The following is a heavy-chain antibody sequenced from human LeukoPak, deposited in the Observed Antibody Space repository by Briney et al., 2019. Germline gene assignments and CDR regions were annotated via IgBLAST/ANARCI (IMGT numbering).Heavy chain of an antibody. CDR2: INPSGGST. V-gene: IGHV1-46*01. CDR3: AREAGSYGMDV. D-gene: IGHD6-19*01. Sequence: ASVKVSCKASGYTFTSYYMHWVRQAPGQGLEWMGIINPSGGSTSYAQKLQGRVTMTTDTSTSTAYMELRSLRSGDTAVYYCAREAGSYGMDVWGQGTTVTVSS. CDR1: GYTFTSYY. J-gene: IGHJ6*02.